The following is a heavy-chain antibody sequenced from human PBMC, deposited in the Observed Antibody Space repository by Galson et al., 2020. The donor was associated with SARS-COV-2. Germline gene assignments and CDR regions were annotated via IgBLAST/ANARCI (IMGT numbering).Heavy chain of an antibody. V-gene: IGHV1-24*01. J-gene: IGHJ5*02. CDR1: GYTLTELS. CDR3: ATASPHCSSTGCYSNWFDP. CDR2: FDPEDGET. Sequence: ASVKVSCKVSGYTLTELSMHWVRQAPGKGLEWMGGFDPEDGETIYAQKFQGRVTMTEDTSTDTAYMELSSLRSEDTAVYYCATASPHCSSTGCYSNWFDPWGQGTLVTVSS. D-gene: IGHD2-2*01.